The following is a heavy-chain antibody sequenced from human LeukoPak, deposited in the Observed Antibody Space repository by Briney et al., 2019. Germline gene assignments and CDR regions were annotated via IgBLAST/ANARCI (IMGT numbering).Heavy chain of an antibody. Sequence: GGSLRLSCAISGFSVSSKYMSWVRQAPGKGPEWVSVIYNDGSTYYADSVKGRFTISRDNSKSTLFLQMNSLRAEDTAVYYCARSGGVITVAPFDCWGQGSLVTVSS. J-gene: IGHJ4*02. D-gene: IGHD4-23*01. CDR3: ARSGGVITVAPFDC. V-gene: IGHV3-53*01. CDR2: IYNDGST. CDR1: GFSVSSKY.